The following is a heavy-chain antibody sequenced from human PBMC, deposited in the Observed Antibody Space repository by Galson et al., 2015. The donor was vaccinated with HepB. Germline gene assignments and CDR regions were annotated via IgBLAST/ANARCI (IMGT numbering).Heavy chain of an antibody. CDR2: INHSGST. D-gene: IGHD6-13*01. V-gene: IGHV4-34*01. CDR3: ARDLFSSSWYSGVWYFDL. J-gene: IGHJ2*01. Sequence: ETLSLTCTVYGGSFSGYFWSFIRQHPGKGLEWIGEINHSGSTNYNTSLKSRVTISVDTSKNQFSLKLSSVTAADTAVYYCARDLFSSSWYSGVWYFDLWGRGTLVTVSS. CDR1: GGSFSGYF.